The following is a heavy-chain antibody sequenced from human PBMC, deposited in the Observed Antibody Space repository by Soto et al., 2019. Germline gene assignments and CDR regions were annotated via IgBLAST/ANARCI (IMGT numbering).Heavy chain of an antibody. CDR1: GFTFSSYV. J-gene: IGHJ4*02. CDR3: AKVKTGLRFLEWYYFDY. V-gene: IGHV3-23*01. CDR2: ISGSGGST. Sequence: EVQLLESGGGLVQPGGSLRLSCAASGFTFSSYVMSWVRQAPGKGLEWVSAISGSGGSTYYADSVKGRFTISRDNSKNTLYLQMNSLRAEDTAVYYCAKVKTGLRFLEWYYFDYWGQGTLVTVSS. D-gene: IGHD3-3*01.